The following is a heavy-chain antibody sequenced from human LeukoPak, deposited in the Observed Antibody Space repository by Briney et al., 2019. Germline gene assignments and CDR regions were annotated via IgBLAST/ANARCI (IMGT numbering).Heavy chain of an antibody. CDR3: ARHEGLARPFDY. V-gene: IGHV4-59*08. CDR1: GSSISNYY. CDR2: IYSTGST. J-gene: IGHJ4*02. Sequence: SETLSLTCSVSGSSISNYYWSWIWQSPGKGLEWIGYIYSTGSTDYNPSLKSRVTISVETSKNQFSLRLSSVTAADTAVYFCARHEGLARPFDYWGQGTLVPVSS. D-gene: IGHD6-19*01.